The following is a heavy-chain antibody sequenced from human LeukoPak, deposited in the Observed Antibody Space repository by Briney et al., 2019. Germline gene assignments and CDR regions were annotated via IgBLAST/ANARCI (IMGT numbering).Heavy chain of an antibody. Sequence: GGSLRLSCAASGFTFSSYEMSWVRQAPGKGLEWVSGISGSGGSTYYADSVKGRFTISRDNSKNTLYLQMNSLRAEDTAVYYCARGGGYSYGSFDYWGQGTLVTVSS. D-gene: IGHD5-18*01. CDR2: ISGSGGST. CDR1: GFTFSSYE. CDR3: ARGGGYSYGSFDY. V-gene: IGHV3-23*01. J-gene: IGHJ4*02.